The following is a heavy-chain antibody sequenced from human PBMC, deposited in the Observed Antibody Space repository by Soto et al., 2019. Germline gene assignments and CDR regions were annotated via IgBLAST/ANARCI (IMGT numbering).Heavy chain of an antibody. J-gene: IGHJ6*03. CDR3: AREGRSSSFLSDYYYYYMDV. D-gene: IGHD6-6*01. CDR1: GGTFSSYA. CDR2: IIPIIGTA. Sequence: ASVKVSCKASGGTFSSYAISWVRQAPGQGLEWMGGIIPIIGTASYAQKFQGRVTMTTNASISTAYMELSSLRSEDTAVYYCAREGRSSSFLSDYYYYYMDVWGKGTTVTVSS. V-gene: IGHV1-69*05.